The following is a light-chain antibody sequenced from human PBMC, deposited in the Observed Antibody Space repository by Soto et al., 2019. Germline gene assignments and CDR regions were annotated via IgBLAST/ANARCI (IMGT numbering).Light chain of an antibody. Sequence: DIPMTQSPASLSASIGDRVTLPCRASQSINSYLNWYQQKPGKAPKPLIYTASSLQSGVPSRFTGSGSGTDFTLTISSLQPEDFATYYCQQGYSTPITFGQGTRLENK. J-gene: IGKJ5*01. CDR3: QQGYSTPIT. CDR1: QSINSY. CDR2: TAS. V-gene: IGKV1-39*01.